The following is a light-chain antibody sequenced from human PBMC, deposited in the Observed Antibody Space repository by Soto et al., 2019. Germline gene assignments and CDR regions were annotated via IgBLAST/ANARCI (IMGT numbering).Light chain of an antibody. V-gene: IGKV3-15*01. Sequence: EILMTQSPATLSVSPGERATLSCRASQSVGSNLAWYQQKPGQPPRLLIYDAATRATGIPGRFSGSGSGTEFTLTISSLQSEDFAVYYCQQYNNWPLPFGQGTKVEIK. CDR1: QSVGSN. J-gene: IGKJ1*01. CDR3: QQYNNWPLP. CDR2: DAA.